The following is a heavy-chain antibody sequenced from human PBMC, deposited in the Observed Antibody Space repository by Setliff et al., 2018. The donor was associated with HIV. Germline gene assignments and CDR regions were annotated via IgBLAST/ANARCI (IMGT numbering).Heavy chain of an antibody. J-gene: IGHJ6*03. CDR2: IIPIFGTP. D-gene: IGHD1-1*01. CDR3: ASSAGAVPTTAPYGDYYYYFYMDV. Sequence: GASVKVSCKASGGIFSRFAFSWVRQAPGQGLEWMGGIIPIFGTPNYAQKFQGRVTITTDESTSTAYMELYSLTSEDTAMYYCASSAGAVPTTAPYGDYYYYFYMDVWGKGTTVTVSS. CDR1: GGIFSRFA. V-gene: IGHV1-69*05.